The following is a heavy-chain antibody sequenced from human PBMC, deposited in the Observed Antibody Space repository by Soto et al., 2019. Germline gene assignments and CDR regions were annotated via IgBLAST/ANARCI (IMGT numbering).Heavy chain of an antibody. Sequence: LRLSCAASGFTFSSYAMSWVRQAPGKGLEWVSAISGSGGSTYYADSVKGRFTISRDNSKNTLYLQMNSLRAEDTAVYYCAKSLLRFLEWLPQTLARYYMDVWGKGTTDTVSS. V-gene: IGHV3-23*01. CDR2: ISGSGGST. D-gene: IGHD3-3*01. CDR1: GFTFSSYA. J-gene: IGHJ6*03. CDR3: AKSLLRFLEWLPQTLARYYMDV.